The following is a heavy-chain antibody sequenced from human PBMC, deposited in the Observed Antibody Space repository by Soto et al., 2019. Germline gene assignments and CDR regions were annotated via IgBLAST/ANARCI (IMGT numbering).Heavy chain of an antibody. J-gene: IGHJ4*02. CDR1: GGSISSYY. Sequence: SETLSLTCTVSGGSISSYYWSWIRQPPGKGLEWIGYIYYSGSTNYNPSLKSRVTISVDTSKNQFSLKLSSVTAADTAVYYCARDLGRGDYVFSYWGQGTLVTVSS. CDR3: ARDLGRGDYVFSY. D-gene: IGHD4-17*01. V-gene: IGHV4-59*01. CDR2: IYYSGST.